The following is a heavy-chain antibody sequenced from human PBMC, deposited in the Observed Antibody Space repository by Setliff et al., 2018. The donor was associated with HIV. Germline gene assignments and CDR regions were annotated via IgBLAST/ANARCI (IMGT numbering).Heavy chain of an antibody. CDR1: GYTFTSYA. V-gene: IGHV1-2*02. D-gene: IGHD2-15*01. CDR3: ARGRKRSENVVVVVAATMDAFDI. CDR2: INPNSGGT. J-gene: IGHJ3*02. Sequence: GASVKVSCKASGYTFTSYAMNWVRQAPGQGLEWMGWINPNSGGTNYAQKFQGRVTMTRDTSTSTVYMELSSLRSEDTAVYYCARGRKRSENVVVVVAATMDAFDIWGQGTMVTVSS.